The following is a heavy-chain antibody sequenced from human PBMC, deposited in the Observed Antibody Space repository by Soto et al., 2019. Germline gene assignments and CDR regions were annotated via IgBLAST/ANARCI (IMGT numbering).Heavy chain of an antibody. CDR1: GFTFSSYA. Sequence: GGSLRLSCAASGFTFSSYAMHWVRQAPGKGLEWVALIAPDASQIYYADSVKGRFTISRDNSKNTLYLQMNSLRAEDTSLYLCATDIHATWLLNSWGQGTLVTVSS. CDR3: ATDIHATWLLNS. D-gene: IGHD2-2*02. V-gene: IGHV3-30-3*01. CDR2: IAPDASQI. J-gene: IGHJ4*02.